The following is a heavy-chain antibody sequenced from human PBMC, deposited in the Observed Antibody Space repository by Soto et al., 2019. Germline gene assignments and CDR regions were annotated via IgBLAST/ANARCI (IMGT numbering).Heavy chain of an antibody. CDR2: IYYSGST. J-gene: IGHJ3*02. Sequence: QVQLQESGPGLVKPSQTLSLTCTVSGGSISSGGYYWSWIRQHPGKGLEWIGYIYYSGSTYYNPYLNGRGTMSVDTSKNQFSLKLSAVTAADTAVDYCESGPVGPNDAFDIWGQGKMVNVSS. CDR1: GGSISSGGYY. V-gene: IGHV4-31*03. CDR3: ESGPVGPNDAFDI.